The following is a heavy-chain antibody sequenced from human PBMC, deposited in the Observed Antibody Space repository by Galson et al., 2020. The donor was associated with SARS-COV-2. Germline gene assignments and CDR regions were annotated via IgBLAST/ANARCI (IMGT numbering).Heavy chain of an antibody. J-gene: IGHJ4*02. D-gene: IGHD1-26*01. Sequence: QLGESLKISCAASGFSFSSYAMHWVRQAPGKGLEWVAVISYDGSNKYYADSVKGRFTISRDNSKNTLYLQMNSLRAEDTAVYYCARPQSGSYYSYFDYWGQGTLVTVSS. CDR2: ISYDGSNK. CDR3: ARPQSGSYYSYFDY. V-gene: IGHV3-30*04. CDR1: GFSFSSYA.